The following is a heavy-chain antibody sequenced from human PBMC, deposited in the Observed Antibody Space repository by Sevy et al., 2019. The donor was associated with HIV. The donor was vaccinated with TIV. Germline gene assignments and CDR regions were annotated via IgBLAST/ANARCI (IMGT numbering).Heavy chain of an antibody. J-gene: IGHJ4*02. CDR3: TTGDESNDWYLGY. CDR1: GFTFSSYG. CDR2: ILNSGGGT. V-gene: IGHV3-23*01. Sequence: GGSLRLSCAASGFTFSSYGMSWVRQAPGKGLQWVSSILNSGGGTNYADSVMGRFTISRDNSKNMLYLQMNSLRAEVSAVYYCTTGDESNDWYLGYWGQGTLVTVSS. D-gene: IGHD1-1*01.